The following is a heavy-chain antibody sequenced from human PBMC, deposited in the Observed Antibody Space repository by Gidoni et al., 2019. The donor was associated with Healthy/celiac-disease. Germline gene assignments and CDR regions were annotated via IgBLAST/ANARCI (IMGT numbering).Heavy chain of an antibody. D-gene: IGHD1-1*01. CDR2: INPNSGGT. Sequence: QVQLVQSGAEVKTPGASVKVPCKASGYTFTGYYMHWVRQAPGQGLEWMGWINPNSGGTNYAQKFQGWVTMTRDTSISTAYMELSRLRSDDTAVYYCARGQLDSRGWYFDYWGQGTLVTVSS. CDR3: ARGQLDSRGWYFDY. J-gene: IGHJ4*02. CDR1: GYTFTGYY. V-gene: IGHV1-2*04.